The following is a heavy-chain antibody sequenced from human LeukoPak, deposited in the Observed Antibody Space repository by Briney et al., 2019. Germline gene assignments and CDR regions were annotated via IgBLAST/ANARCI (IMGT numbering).Heavy chain of an antibody. V-gene: IGHV1-69*13. Sequence: VKVSCKASGGTFSSYAISWVRQAPGQGLEWMGGIIPIFGTANYAQKLQGRVTITADESTSTASMELSSLRSEDTAVYYCARSRGSGTGLSYWYFDLWGRGTLVTVSS. J-gene: IGHJ2*01. D-gene: IGHD3-10*01. CDR1: GGTFSSYA. CDR2: IIPIFGTA. CDR3: ARSRGSGTGLSYWYFDL.